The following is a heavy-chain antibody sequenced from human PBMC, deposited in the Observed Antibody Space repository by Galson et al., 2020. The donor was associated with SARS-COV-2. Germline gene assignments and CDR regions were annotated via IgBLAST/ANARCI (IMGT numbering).Heavy chain of an antibody. Sequence: SETLSFTCTASGASISSGDYYWSWVRQPPGKGLEWIGYIYHSGRTYYNPSLKSRVTISEDTSKKQFSLRLTSVTDADTAVYYCARGHSTVEYYGMDVWGQGTTVAVSS. CDR1: GASISSGDYY. V-gene: IGHV4-30-4*01. CDR2: IYHSGRT. D-gene: IGHD2-2*01. CDR3: ARGHSTVEYYGMDV. J-gene: IGHJ6*02.